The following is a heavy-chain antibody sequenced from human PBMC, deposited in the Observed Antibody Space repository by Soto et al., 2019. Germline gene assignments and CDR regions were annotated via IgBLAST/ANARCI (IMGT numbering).Heavy chain of an antibody. CDR1: GYTFTSYD. Sequence: QVQLVQSGAEVTKPGASVKVSCKASGYTFTSYDINWVRQATGQRPEWMGWMNPNSGNAGYAEKFQGRVTMTRDTSITTAYMELSGLTSDDTAVYYCARHTATVPGDFWGQGAPFTVSS. D-gene: IGHD5-18*01. J-gene: IGHJ4*02. CDR3: ARHTATVPGDF. V-gene: IGHV1-8*01. CDR2: MNPNSGNA.